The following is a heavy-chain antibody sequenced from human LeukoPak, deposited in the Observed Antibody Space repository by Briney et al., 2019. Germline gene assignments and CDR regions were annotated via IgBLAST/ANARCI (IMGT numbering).Heavy chain of an antibody. V-gene: IGHV3-23*01. D-gene: IGHD4-23*01. CDR3: VEGLRWSDY. Sequence: PGGSLRLSCTASGLDFSGSSMAWVRQARGKGLEWVSAITSIDITYYADSLRGRFTISRDNSRNTLYLQMNSLRVEDTAVYYCVEGLRWSDYWGQGTLVTVSS. CDR1: GLDFSGSS. J-gene: IGHJ4*02. CDR2: ITSIDIT.